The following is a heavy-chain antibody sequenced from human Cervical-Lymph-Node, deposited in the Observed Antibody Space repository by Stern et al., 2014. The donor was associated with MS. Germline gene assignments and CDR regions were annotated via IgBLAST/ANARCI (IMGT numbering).Heavy chain of an antibody. J-gene: IGHJ4*02. D-gene: IGHD1-1*01. CDR3: AADPSTGGGP. CDR1: GFAFSYYG. CDR2: LNPNGKNT. V-gene: IGHV3-23*04. Sequence: EVQLVESGGGLVQPGGSLRLSCAASGFAFSYYGMSWVRQAPGKGLEWVSTLNPNGKNTPYADSVEGRFAISRYISKNTLYLQMNSLTVDDTATYYCAADPSTGGGPWGQGTLVTVSS.